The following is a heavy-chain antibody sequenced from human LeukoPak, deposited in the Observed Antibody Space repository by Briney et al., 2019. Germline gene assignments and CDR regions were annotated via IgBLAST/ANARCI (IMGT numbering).Heavy chain of an antibody. CDR3: AKDRVEIATYFFDY. Sequence: QPGGSLRLSCAASGFTFSRFAMHWVRQAPGKGLEWVAVISYDGRDTHYADSVKGRFTISRDNSKNTMYLQMNSLRPEDTAVYYCAKDRVEIATYFFDYSGQGTLVTVSS. V-gene: IGHV3-30*04. CDR2: ISYDGRDT. D-gene: IGHD5-12*01. CDR1: GFTFSRFA. J-gene: IGHJ4*02.